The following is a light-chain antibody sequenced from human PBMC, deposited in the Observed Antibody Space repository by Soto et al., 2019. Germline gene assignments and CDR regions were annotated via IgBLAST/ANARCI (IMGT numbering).Light chain of an antibody. CDR3: SSYTSSNTTYV. CDR2: EVT. Sequence: QSALTQPASVSGSPGQSITISCTGSSSDVGAYHFVSWYQHHPGKAPKLILYEVTARPSGVSSRFSGSKSGNTASLTISGLQADEEANYYCSSYTSSNTTYVFGAGTKVTV. CDR1: SSDVGAYHF. V-gene: IGLV2-14*01. J-gene: IGLJ1*01.